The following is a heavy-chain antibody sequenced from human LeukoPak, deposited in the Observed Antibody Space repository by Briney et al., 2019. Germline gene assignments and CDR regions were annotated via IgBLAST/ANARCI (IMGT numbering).Heavy chain of an antibody. CDR1: GGSISSSSYY. V-gene: IGHV4-39*01. J-gene: IGHJ6*03. CDR3: ARRSRFLAGTYFYYMGV. D-gene: IGHD3-3*01. CDR2: IYYSGST. Sequence: SETLSLTCTVSGGSISSSSYYWGWIRQPPGKGLEWIGSIYYSGSTYYNPSLKSRVTISVDTSKNQFSLKLSSVTAADTAVYYCARRSRFLAGTYFYYMGVWGKGTTVTVSS.